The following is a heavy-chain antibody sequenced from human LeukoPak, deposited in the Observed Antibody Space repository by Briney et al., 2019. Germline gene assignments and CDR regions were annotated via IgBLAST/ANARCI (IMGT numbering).Heavy chain of an antibody. J-gene: IGHJ4*02. V-gene: IGHV3-7*04. D-gene: IGHD6-19*01. Sequence: PGGSLRLSCADSGFTFSSYWMSWLRQAPGKGLEWVANIKQDGSEKYYVDSVKGRFTISRDNAKNSLYLQMNSLRAEDTAVYYCARYGCGWYERGFDYWGQGTLVTVSS. CDR2: IKQDGSEK. CDR3: ARYGCGWYERGFDY. CDR1: GFTFSSYW.